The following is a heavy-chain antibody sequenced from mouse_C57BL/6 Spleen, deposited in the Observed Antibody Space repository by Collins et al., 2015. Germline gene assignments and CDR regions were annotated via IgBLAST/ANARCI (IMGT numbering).Heavy chain of an antibody. CDR1: GYTFTNYG. D-gene: IGHD1-1*01. CDR2: INTYTGEP. Sequence: SGPELKKPGETVKISCKASGYTFTNYGMNWVKQAPGKGLKWMGWINTYTGEPTYADDFKGRFAFSLETSASTAYLQINNLKNEDTATYFCARGPYYYGSSYYFDYWGQGTTLTVSS. CDR3: ARGPYYYGSSYYFDY. J-gene: IGHJ2*01. V-gene: IGHV9-3-1*01.